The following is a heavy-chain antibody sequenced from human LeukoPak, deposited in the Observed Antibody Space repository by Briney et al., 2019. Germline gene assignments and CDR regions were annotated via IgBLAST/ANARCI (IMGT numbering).Heavy chain of an antibody. V-gene: IGHV3-74*01. CDR2: INSDGSST. D-gene: IGHD3-3*01. CDR1: GFTFSSYW. J-gene: IGHJ4*02. Sequence: GGSLRLSCAASGFTFSSYWMHWVRQAPGKGLVWVSRINSDGSSTTYAEFVKGRFTISRDNAKNTLYLQMNSLRAEDTAVYYCARGPDFGDYWGQGTLVTVSS. CDR3: ARGPDFGDY.